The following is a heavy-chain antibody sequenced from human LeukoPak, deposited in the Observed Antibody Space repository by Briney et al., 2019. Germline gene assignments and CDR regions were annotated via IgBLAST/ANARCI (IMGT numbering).Heavy chain of an antibody. V-gene: IGHV1-2*02. Sequence: ASVKVSCKASGYTFTGYYMHWVRQAPGQGLEWMGWINPNSGGTNYAQKFQGRVTMTRDTSTSTAYMELRSLRSDDTAMYYCARAPPVLLWFGESVGWFDPWGQGTLVTVSS. CDR2: INPNSGGT. D-gene: IGHD3-10*01. CDR1: GYTFTGYY. J-gene: IGHJ5*02. CDR3: ARAPPVLLWFGESVGWFDP.